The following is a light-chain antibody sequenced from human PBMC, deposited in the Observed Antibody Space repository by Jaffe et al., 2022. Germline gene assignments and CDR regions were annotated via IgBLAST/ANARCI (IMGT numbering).Light chain of an antibody. J-gene: IGKJ4*01. V-gene: IGKV1-39*01. Sequence: DIQMTQSPSSLSASVGDRVTITCRASQSISTYLNWYQQKPGKAPKLLIYAASSLKSGVPSRFSGSGSGTDFTLTINSLQPEDFATYYCQQSYTAPITFGGGTKVEIK. CDR2: AAS. CDR1: QSISTY. CDR3: QQSYTAPIT.